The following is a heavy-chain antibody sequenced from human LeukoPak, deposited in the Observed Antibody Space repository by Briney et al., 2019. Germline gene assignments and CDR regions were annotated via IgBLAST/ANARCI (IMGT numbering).Heavy chain of an antibody. CDR1: GGSISSGSYY. D-gene: IGHD6-19*01. V-gene: IGHV4-61*02. CDR2: IYTSGST. Sequence: PSETLSLTCTVSGGSISSGSYYWSWIRQPAGKGLEWIGRIYTSGSTNYNPSLKSRVTISVDTSKNQFSLKLSSVTAADTAVYYCARGIAVAGTWYYYYYMDVWGKGTTVTISS. CDR3: ARGIAVAGTWYYYYYMDV. J-gene: IGHJ6*03.